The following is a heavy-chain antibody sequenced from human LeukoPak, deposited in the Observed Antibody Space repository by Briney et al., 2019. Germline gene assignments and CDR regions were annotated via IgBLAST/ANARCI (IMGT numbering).Heavy chain of an antibody. CDR2: IYYSGST. Sequence: SETLSLTCTVSGGSISSGGYYWSWIRQHPGKGLEWIGYIYYSGSTNYNPSLKSRVTISVDTSKNQFSLKLSSVTAADTAVYYCARHDYGDYVVGYWGQGTLVTVSS. CDR3: ARHDYGDYVVGY. D-gene: IGHD4-17*01. J-gene: IGHJ4*02. V-gene: IGHV4-61*08. CDR1: GGSISSGGYY.